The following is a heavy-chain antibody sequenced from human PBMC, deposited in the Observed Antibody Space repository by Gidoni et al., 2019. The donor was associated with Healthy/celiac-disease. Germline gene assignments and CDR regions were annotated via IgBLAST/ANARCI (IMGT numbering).Heavy chain of an antibody. J-gene: IGHJ6*02. CDR3: ARQPPYYYDSSGYYYALVGLYYYYGMDV. D-gene: IGHD3-22*01. CDR2: IYYSGST. V-gene: IGHV4-39*01. CDR1: GGSISSSSYY. Sequence: QLQLQESGPGLVKPSETLSLTCTVSGGSISSSSYYWGWIRQPPGKGLEWIGSIYYSGSTYYHPSLKSRVTISVDTSKNQFSLKLSSVTAADTAVYYCARQPPYYYDSSGYYYALVGLYYYYGMDVWGQGTTVTVSS.